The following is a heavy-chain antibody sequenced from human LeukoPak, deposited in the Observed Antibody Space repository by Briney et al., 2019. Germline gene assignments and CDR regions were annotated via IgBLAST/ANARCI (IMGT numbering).Heavy chain of an antibody. CDR2: ISPYNGNT. CDR1: GYTFNNYG. J-gene: IGHJ3*02. CDR3: ARQSYFDGRGDDAFDI. D-gene: IGHD2-15*01. Sequence: ASVKVSCKASGYTFNNYGISWVRQVPGQGLEWMGWISPYNGNTKFAQKFQGRVTVTTETSTSTAYMELRSLRSDDTAVYYCARQSYFDGRGDDAFDIWGQGTMVTVSP. V-gene: IGHV1-18*01.